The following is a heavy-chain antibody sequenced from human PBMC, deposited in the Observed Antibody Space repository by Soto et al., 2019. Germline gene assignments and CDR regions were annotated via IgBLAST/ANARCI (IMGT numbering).Heavy chain of an antibody. CDR1: GGSISSGGYY. CDR3: ARKLGGSGSYNWFDP. V-gene: IGHV4-31*03. Sequence: LSLTCTVSGGSISSGGYYWSWIRQHPGKGLEWIGYIYYSGSTYYNPSLKSRVTISVNTSKNQFSLKLSSVTAADTAVYYCARKLGGSGSYNWFDPWRQGTLVTVSS. D-gene: IGHD3-10*01. J-gene: IGHJ5*02. CDR2: IYYSGST.